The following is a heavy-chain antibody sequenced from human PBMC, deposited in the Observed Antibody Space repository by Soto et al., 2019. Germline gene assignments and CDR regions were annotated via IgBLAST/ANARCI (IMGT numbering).Heavy chain of an antibody. CDR2: INAGNGNT. CDR3: AAIDYGDY. Sequence: QVQLVQSGAEVKKPGASVKVSCKASGYTFTNYAIHWVRQAPGQRLEWMGWINAGNGNTKYSQNLQGRVTFTRDTSASTAYKEVSILRSEDTAVYFCAAIDYGDYWGQGTLVTVSS. V-gene: IGHV1-3*01. D-gene: IGHD3-16*01. J-gene: IGHJ4*02. CDR1: GYTFTNYA.